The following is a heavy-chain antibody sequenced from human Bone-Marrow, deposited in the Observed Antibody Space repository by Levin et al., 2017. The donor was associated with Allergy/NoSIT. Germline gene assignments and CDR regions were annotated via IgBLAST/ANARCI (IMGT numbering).Heavy chain of an antibody. J-gene: IGHJ4*02. CDR2: ISYDGNHK. Sequence: GGSLRLSCAASGFTFSNYAVHWVRQAPGKGLEWVSIISYDGNHKYYADSVKGRFTISRDNSRNTLYLQMNSLRAEDTAVYYCATAGRVGACSGGSCHIVDYWGQGTLVTVSS. D-gene: IGHD2-15*01. CDR1: GFTFSNYA. V-gene: IGHV3-30-3*01. CDR3: ATAGRVGACSGGSCHIVDY.